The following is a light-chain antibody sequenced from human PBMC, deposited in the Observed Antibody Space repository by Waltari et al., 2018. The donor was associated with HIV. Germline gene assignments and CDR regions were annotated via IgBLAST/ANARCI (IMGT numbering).Light chain of an antibody. CDR3: QAWGTSNVV. J-gene: IGLJ2*01. CDR1: ELGSRY. CDR2: QDT. Sequence: SYELTQPPSVSVSPGETDSITCSGDELGSRYVSWYQQKPGQSPLLVIYQDTKRPSGIPERFSGANSGNTGTLTISGTQTMDEADYYCQAWGTSNVVFGGGTKLTVL. V-gene: IGLV3-1*01.